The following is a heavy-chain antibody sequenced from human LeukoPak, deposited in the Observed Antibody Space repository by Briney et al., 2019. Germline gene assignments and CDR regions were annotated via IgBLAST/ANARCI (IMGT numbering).Heavy chain of an antibody. Sequence: GGSLRLSCAASGFTFSSYAMSWVRQAPGKGLEWVSTIGGTGVRTYYADSVKGRFTISRDNSKNTLYLQMNSLRAEDTAVYYCARGAAAGTSLDYWGQGTLVTVSS. D-gene: IGHD6-13*01. V-gene: IGHV3-23*01. J-gene: IGHJ4*02. CDR2: IGGTGVRT. CDR1: GFTFSSYA. CDR3: ARGAAAGTSLDY.